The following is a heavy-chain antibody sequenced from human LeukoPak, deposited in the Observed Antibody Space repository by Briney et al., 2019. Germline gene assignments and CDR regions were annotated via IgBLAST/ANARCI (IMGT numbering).Heavy chain of an antibody. CDR2: IYPSDSDT. CDR3: ARRRGGTYSYYFDI. J-gene: IGHJ4*02. V-gene: IGHV5-51*01. Sequence: GESLKISCKGSGYSFTNDWIDWVRQLPGKGLEWMGVIYPSDSDTRYSPAFQGQVTISADKSISIVYLQWNSLKASDTAIYYCARRRGGTYSYYFDIWGQGTLVTVSS. CDR1: GYSFTNDW. D-gene: IGHD1-26*01.